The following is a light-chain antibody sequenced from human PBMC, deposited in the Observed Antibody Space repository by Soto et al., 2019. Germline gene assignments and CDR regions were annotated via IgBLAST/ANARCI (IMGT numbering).Light chain of an antibody. J-gene: IGLJ2*01. Sequence: QSVLTQPASVSGSPGQSITISCTGTDSDVGDYNYVSWYQHHPGNAPKVMIYDVSNRPSGVSNRFSGSKSGNTASLIISGLQAEDEADYYCSSYTINGVGVFGGGTKLTVL. CDR1: DSDVGDYNY. V-gene: IGLV2-14*03. CDR3: SSYTINGVGV. CDR2: DVS.